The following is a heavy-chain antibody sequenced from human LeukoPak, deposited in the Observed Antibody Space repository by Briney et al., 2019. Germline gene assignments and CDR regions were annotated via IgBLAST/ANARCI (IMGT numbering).Heavy chain of an antibody. Sequence: SETLSLTCTVSGGSISSGGYYWSWIRQPPGKGLEWIGYIYHSGSTYYSPSLKSRVTISVDRSKNQFSLKLSSVTAADTAVYYCARTGTTFDYWGQGTLVTVSS. D-gene: IGHD1-7*01. J-gene: IGHJ4*02. CDR2: IYHSGST. CDR3: ARTGTTFDY. CDR1: GGSISSGGYY. V-gene: IGHV4-30-2*01.